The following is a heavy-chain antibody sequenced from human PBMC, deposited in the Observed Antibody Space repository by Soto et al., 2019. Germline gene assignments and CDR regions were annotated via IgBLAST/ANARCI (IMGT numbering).Heavy chain of an antibody. J-gene: IGHJ4*02. D-gene: IGHD6-19*01. Sequence: ASVKGSCKVSGYALTEVSMHWGRQAPGKGLEWMGGFDPEDGETIYAQKFQGRVTMTEDTSTDTAYMELSSLRSEDTAVYYCATVQWLVRRQFDYWGQRTLLTVSS. CDR3: ATVQWLVRRQFDY. CDR1: GYALTEVS. CDR2: FDPEDGET. V-gene: IGHV1-24*01.